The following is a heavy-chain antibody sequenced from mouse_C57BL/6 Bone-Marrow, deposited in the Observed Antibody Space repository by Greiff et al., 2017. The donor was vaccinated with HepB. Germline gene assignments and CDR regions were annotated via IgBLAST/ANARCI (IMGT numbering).Heavy chain of an antibody. CDR1: GYTFTDYE. D-gene: IGHD1-1*01. V-gene: IGHV1-15*01. J-gene: IGHJ2*01. Sequence: QVQLQQSGAELVRPGASVTLSCKASGYTFTDYEMHWVKQTPVHGLEWIGAIDPETGGTDYNQKFKGKAILTADKSSSTAYMELRSLTSEDSAVYYCTEREAYYYSSSPYYFDYWGQGTTLTVSS. CDR3: TEREAYYYSSSPYYFDY. CDR2: IDPETGGT.